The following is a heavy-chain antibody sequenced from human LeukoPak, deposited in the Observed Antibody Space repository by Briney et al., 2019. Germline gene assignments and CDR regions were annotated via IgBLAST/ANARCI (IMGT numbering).Heavy chain of an antibody. J-gene: IGHJ6*03. D-gene: IGHD3-10*01. Sequence: GGSLRLSCAASGFTFSSYAMSWVRQAPGKGLEWVSAISGSGGSTYYADSVKGRFTISRDNSKNTLYLQMNSLRAEDTAVYYCAKAPGDSYYYYMDVWGKGTTVTVSS. CDR1: GFTFSSYA. V-gene: IGHV3-23*01. CDR3: AKAPGDSYYYYMDV. CDR2: ISGSGGST.